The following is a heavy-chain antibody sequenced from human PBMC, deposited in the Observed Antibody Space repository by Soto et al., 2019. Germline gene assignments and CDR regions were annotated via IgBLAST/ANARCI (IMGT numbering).Heavy chain of an antibody. CDR1: GGSISVYY. J-gene: IGHJ4*02. CDR3: ARGVGSSPPRY. D-gene: IGHD3-9*01. V-gene: IGHV4-59*01. CDR2: YSDNGKP. Sequence: SETLSLTCTVSGGSISVYYWSWIRQAPRQGLEWVGYYSDNGKPYYSPSLNSRVTISADTSNSQISLKLTSATAADTAVYYCARGVGSSPPRYWGRGTLVTVSS.